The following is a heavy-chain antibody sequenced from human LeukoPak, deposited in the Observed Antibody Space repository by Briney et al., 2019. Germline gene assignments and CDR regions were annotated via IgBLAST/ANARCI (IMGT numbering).Heavy chain of an antibody. CDR3: ACTSGYDFSSYYYYYMDV. V-gene: IGHV3-21*01. CDR1: GFTFSSYC. J-gene: IGHJ6*03. D-gene: IGHD5-12*01. CDR2: ISSGSSYI. Sequence: PGGSLTLSCAASGFTFSSYCMNWVRQAPGEGLEWVSSISSGSSYIYYADSLKGRFTISRDNAKNPLYLQLNSVSAEDTAVYYCACTSGYDFSSYYYYYMDVWGKGTTVTVSS.